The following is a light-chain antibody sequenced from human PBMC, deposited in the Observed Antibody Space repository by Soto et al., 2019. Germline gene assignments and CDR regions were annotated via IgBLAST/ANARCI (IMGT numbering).Light chain of an antibody. V-gene: IGKV3-20*01. J-gene: IGKJ4*01. CDR3: QQLSSYPLT. Sequence: EFLLTPSPGTVSLSPGERATLSCGASQTVRDNDLAWYQQKPGKAPRLLIYDASSRATGIPGRFSGGGSGTDFTLTISRLEPEDFAVYYCQQLSSYPLTFGGGTKVDIK. CDR2: DAS. CDR1: QTVRDND.